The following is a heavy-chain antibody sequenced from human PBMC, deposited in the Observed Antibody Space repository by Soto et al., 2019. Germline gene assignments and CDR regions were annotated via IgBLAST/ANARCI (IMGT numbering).Heavy chain of an antibody. D-gene: IGHD6-13*01. CDR1: GFSFSSYW. Sequence: EVQLVESGGGLVQPGGSLRLSCEGSGFSFSSYWMSWVRQAPGKGPEWVANINQDGSENNYVDSVKGRFAISRDNAKNALFLQMNSLRAEDAAVYYCGAEVWYRFEYWGQGTLVTVSS. J-gene: IGHJ4*02. V-gene: IGHV3-7*05. CDR2: INQDGSEN. CDR3: GAEVWYRFEY.